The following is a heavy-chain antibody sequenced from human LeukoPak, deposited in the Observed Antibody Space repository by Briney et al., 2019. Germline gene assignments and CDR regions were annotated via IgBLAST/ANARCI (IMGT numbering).Heavy chain of an antibody. J-gene: IGHJ5*02. D-gene: IGHD3-10*01. Sequence: SKTLSLTCAVCGGSFSGYYWSWIRQPPGKGLEWIGEINHSGSTNYNPSLMSRVTISVDTSKNQFSLKLSSVTAADTAVYYCARGFRITMVRGVKGWFDPWGQGTLVTVSS. CDR1: GGSFSGYY. CDR2: INHSGST. CDR3: ARGFRITMVRGVKGWFDP. V-gene: IGHV4-34*01.